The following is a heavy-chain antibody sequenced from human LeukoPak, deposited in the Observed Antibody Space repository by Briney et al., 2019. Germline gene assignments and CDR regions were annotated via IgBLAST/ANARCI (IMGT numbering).Heavy chain of an antibody. Sequence: PGGSLRLSCAASGFTFSSYSMNWVRQAPGKGLEWVSSISSSSSYIYYADSVKGRFTISRDNAKNSLYLQMNSLRAEDTAVYYCARSSSSWYDGNYWGQGTLVTVSS. V-gene: IGHV3-21*01. CDR2: ISSSSSYI. J-gene: IGHJ4*02. D-gene: IGHD6-13*01. CDR1: GFTFSSYS. CDR3: ARSSSSWYDGNY.